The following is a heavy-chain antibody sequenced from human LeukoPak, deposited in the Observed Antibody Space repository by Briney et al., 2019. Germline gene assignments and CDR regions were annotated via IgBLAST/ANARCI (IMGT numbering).Heavy chain of an antibody. Sequence: GGSLRLSCAASGFTFSSYAMHWVRQAPGKGLEWVAVISYDGSNKYYADSVKGRFTISRDNSKNTLYLQMNSLRAEDTAVYYCAREPILSDAFDIWGQGTMVTVSS. D-gene: IGHD2-21*01. CDR1: GFTFSSYA. CDR2: ISYDGSNK. J-gene: IGHJ3*02. CDR3: AREPILSDAFDI. V-gene: IGHV3-30-3*01.